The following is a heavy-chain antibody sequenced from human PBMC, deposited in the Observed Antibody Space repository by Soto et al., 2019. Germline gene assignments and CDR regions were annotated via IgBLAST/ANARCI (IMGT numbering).Heavy chain of an antibody. V-gene: IGHV1-18*01. CDR1: GYTFTSYG. Sequence: ASVKVSCKASGYTFTSYGISWVRQAPGQGLEWMGWISAYNGNTNYAQKLQGRVTMTTDTSTSTAYMELRSLRSDDTAVYYCARQYYPAPGSSCYFDYWGQGTLVTVSS. CDR3: ARQYYPAPGSSCYFDY. J-gene: IGHJ4*02. D-gene: IGHD3-10*01. CDR2: ISAYNGNT.